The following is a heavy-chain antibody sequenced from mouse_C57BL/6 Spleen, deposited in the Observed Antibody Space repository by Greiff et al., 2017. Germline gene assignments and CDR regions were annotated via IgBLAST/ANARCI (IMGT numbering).Heavy chain of an antibody. CDR3: ARQDGYDSYWYFDV. Sequence: EVKLIESGGGLVQPGGSLKLSCAASGFTFSDYYMHWVRQTPEQRLEWVAYISHGGGSTYYPDTVKGRFTFSRDNATNTLYLQMSRLKSEDTAVYYGARQDGYDSYWYFDVWGTGTLVTVSA. J-gene: IGHJ1*03. D-gene: IGHD2-2*01. V-gene: IGHV5-12*01. CDR2: ISHGGGST. CDR1: GFTFSDYY.